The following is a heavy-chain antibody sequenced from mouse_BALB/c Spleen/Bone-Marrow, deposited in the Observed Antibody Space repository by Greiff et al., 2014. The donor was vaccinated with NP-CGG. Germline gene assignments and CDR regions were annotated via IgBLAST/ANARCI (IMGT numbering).Heavy chain of an antibody. J-gene: IGHJ2*01. D-gene: IGHD1-1*01. CDR1: GFNIKDTY. V-gene: IGHV14-3*02. CDR2: IDPANGNT. Sequence: EVQLVESGAALVKPGASVKLSRTASGFNIKDTYMHWVKQRPEQGLEWIGRIDPANGNTKYDPKFQGKATITADTSSNTAYLQLSSLTSEDTAVYYCVNYYYGSHFDYWGQGTTLTVSS. CDR3: VNYYYGSHFDY.